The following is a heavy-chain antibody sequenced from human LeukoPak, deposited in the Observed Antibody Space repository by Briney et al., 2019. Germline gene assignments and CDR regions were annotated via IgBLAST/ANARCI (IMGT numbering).Heavy chain of an antibody. V-gene: IGHV4-34*01. CDR1: GGSFSGYY. Sequence: PSETLSLTCAVYGGSFSGYYWSWIRQPPGKGLEWIGEINHSGSTNYNPSLKSRVTISVDTSKNQFSLRLSSVTAADTAVYYCARYASDISSWYYFDYWGQGTLVTVSS. CDR2: INHSGST. CDR3: ARYASDISSWYYFDY. J-gene: IGHJ4*02. D-gene: IGHD6-13*01.